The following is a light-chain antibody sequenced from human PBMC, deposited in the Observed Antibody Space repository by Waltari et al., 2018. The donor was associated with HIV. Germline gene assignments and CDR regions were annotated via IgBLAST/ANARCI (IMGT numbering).Light chain of an antibody. CDR2: AKI. CDR1: SLKNYY. CDR3: HSRDSSGNHL. V-gene: IGLV3-19*01. Sequence: SSELTQDPAVSVALGQTVSITCQGDSLKNYYANWYHQKPGQAPVLVIYAKINRPSGIPDRFSGSGSGNTASWTITGAQAEDEGDYYCHSRDSSGNHLFGGGTKVTVL. J-gene: IGLJ2*01.